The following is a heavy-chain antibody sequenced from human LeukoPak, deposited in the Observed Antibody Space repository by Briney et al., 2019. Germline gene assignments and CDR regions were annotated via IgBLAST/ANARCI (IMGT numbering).Heavy chain of an antibody. J-gene: IGHJ4*02. CDR3: ARVYSGSTWYYFDY. V-gene: IGHV4-38-2*01. D-gene: IGHD5-12*01. CDR2: IYHTGRT. Sequence: PSETLSLTCAVSHYSISSPYFWGWIRQPPGKGLEWLGSIYHTGRTNYNPSINSRVTMSLDTSKNQFSLNLNSVTAADTAVYHCARVYSGSTWYYFDYWGQGILVTVSS. CDR1: HYSISSPYF.